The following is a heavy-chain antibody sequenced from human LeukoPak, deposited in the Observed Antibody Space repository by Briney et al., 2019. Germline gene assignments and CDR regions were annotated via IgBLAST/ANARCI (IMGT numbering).Heavy chain of an antibody. D-gene: IGHD4-17*01. J-gene: IGHJ5*02. CDR1: GYSISSGYY. Sequence: PSETLSLTCAVSGYSISSGYYWGWIRQPPGKGLEWIGSIYHSGSTYSIPSLKSRVTISVDTSKNQFSLKLSSVTAADTAVYYCARDYIGGGDYVGENWFDPWGQGTLVTVSS. CDR2: IYHSGST. CDR3: ARDYIGGGDYVGENWFDP. V-gene: IGHV4-38-2*02.